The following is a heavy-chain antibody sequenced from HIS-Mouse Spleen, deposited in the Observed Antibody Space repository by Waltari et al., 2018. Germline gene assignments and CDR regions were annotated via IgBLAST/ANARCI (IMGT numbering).Heavy chain of an antibody. CDR1: GFTFSSYG. J-gene: IGHJ3*02. CDR3: AKASGPNAFDI. Sequence: QVQLVESGGGVVQPGRSLRLPCAASGFTFSSYGMPWVRQAPGKGLEWVAVIWYDGSNKYYADSVKGRFTISRDNSKNTLYLQMNSLRAEDTAVYYCAKASGPNAFDIWGQGTMVTVSS. CDR2: IWYDGSNK. V-gene: IGHV3-33*06.